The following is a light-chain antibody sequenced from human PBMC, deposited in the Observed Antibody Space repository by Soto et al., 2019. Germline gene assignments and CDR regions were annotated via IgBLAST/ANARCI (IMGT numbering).Light chain of an antibody. Sequence: DIQMTQPPSSLSASVGDRVTITCRASQSISSYLNWYQQKPGKAPKLLIYAASSLQSGVPSRFSGSGSGTDFTLTINSLQPEDFATYYCQQSTTFGQGTKLEIK. CDR2: AAS. V-gene: IGKV1-39*01. CDR3: QQSTT. CDR1: QSISSY. J-gene: IGKJ2*01.